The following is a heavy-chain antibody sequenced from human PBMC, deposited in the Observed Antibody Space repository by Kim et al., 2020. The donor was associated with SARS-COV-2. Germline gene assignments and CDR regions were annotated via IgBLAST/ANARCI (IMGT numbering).Heavy chain of an antibody. CDR2: INHSGST. CDR1: GGSFSGYY. D-gene: IGHD6-13*01. CDR3: ARTPAQYSSSWYPNYFDY. Sequence: SETLSLTCAVYGGSFSGYYWSWIRQPPGKGLEWIGEINHSGSTNYNPSLKSRVTISVDTSKNQFSLKLSSVTAADTAVYYCARTPAQYSSSWYPNYFDYWGQGTLVTVSS. J-gene: IGHJ4*02. V-gene: IGHV4-34*01.